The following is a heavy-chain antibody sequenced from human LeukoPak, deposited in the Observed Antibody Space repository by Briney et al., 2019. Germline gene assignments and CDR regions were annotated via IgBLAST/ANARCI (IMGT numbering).Heavy chain of an antibody. J-gene: IGHJ4*02. D-gene: IGHD5-12*01. CDR2: IISKGDGGTT. CDR1: GFSVSDAY. Sequence: PGGSLRLSCAASGFSVSDAYMSWVRQIPGKRLEWIGRIISKGDGGTTDYAAPVKDRFIISRDDTKGTVYLQLNSLRTDDTAVYYCLAQYYFDYWGRGTLVTVSS. V-gene: IGHV3-15*01. CDR3: LAQYYFDY.